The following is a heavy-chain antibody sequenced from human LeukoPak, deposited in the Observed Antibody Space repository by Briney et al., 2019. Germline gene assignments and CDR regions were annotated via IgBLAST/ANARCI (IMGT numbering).Heavy chain of an antibody. CDR1: GGSISSGGYS. J-gene: IGHJ6*02. CDR2: IYHSGST. CDR3: ARRGYSGYDYGMDV. Sequence: SETLSLTCAVSGGSISSGGYSWSWIRQTPGKGLEWIGYIYHSGSTYYNPSLKSRVTISVDRSKNQFSLKLSSVTAADTAVYYCARRGYSGYDYGMDVWGQGTTVTVSS. V-gene: IGHV4-30-2*01. D-gene: IGHD5-12*01.